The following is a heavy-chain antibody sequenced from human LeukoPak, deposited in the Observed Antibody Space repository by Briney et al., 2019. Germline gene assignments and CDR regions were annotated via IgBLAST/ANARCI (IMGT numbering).Heavy chain of an antibody. V-gene: IGHV1-18*01. CDR2: ISAYNGNT. CDR3: ASHSRGYSGYDSTYYFDY. Sequence: GASVKVSCKASGCTFTSYGISWVRQAPGQGLEWMGWISAYNGNTNYAQKLQGRVTMTTDTSTSTAYMELRSLRSDDTAVYYCASHSRGYSGYDSTYYFDYWGQGTLVTVSS. CDR1: GCTFTSYG. D-gene: IGHD5-12*01. J-gene: IGHJ4*02.